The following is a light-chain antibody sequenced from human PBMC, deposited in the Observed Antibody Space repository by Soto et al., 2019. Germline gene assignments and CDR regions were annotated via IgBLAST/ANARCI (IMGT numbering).Light chain of an antibody. CDR1: QTVSTY. V-gene: IGKV3-11*01. J-gene: IGKJ5*01. CDR3: QQRNNWPPDIT. CDR2: DAS. Sequence: EIVLTQSPVTLSLSPGDRATLSCRASQTVSTYLAWYQQKPGQAPRLLIYDASNRATGIPARFRGSGSGTDFDLTISSLEPEAFAVDYCQQRNNWPPDITFGQGTRLDIK.